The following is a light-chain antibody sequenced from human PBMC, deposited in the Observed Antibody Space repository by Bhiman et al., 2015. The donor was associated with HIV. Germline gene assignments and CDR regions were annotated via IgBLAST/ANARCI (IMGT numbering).Light chain of an antibody. CDR3: QAWDSSTGV. Sequence: SYELAQPPSVSLSPGQTATITCSGDKLGEKFASWYQQKPGQSPILIIYQNNKRASGIPERISGSNSGDTATLTISGAQVMDEADYYCQAWDSSTGVFGPGTRVTVL. CDR2: QNN. J-gene: IGLJ1*01. CDR1: KLGEKF. V-gene: IGLV3-1*01.